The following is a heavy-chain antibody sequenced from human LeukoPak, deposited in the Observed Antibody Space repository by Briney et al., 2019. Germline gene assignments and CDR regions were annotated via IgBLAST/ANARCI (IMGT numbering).Heavy chain of an antibody. J-gene: IGHJ4*02. V-gene: IGHV4-39*01. Sequence: PSETLSLTCTVSGGSISSSSYYWGWIRQPPGKGLEWIGSIYYSGSTYYNPSLKSRVTISVDTSKNQFSLKLSSVTAADTAVYYCARQSRYYYDSSGYLGDWGQGTLVTVSS. CDR3: ARQSRYYYDSSGYLGD. D-gene: IGHD3-22*01. CDR1: GGSISSSSYY. CDR2: IYYSGST.